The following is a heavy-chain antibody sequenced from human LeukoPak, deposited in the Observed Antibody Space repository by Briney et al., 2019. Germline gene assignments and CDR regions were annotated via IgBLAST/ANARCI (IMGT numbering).Heavy chain of an antibody. CDR3: AKVWDIVATIDY. Sequence: PGGSLRLSCAASGFTFSSYGMHWVRQAPGKGLEWVAVISYDGSNKYYADSVKGRFTISRDNSKNTLYLQMNSLRAEDTAVYYCAKVWDIVATIDYWGQGTLVTVSS. CDR1: GFTFSSYG. CDR2: ISYDGSNK. V-gene: IGHV3-30*18. J-gene: IGHJ4*02. D-gene: IGHD5-12*01.